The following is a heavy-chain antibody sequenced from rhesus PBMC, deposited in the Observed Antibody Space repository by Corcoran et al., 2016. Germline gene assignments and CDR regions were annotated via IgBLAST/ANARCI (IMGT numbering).Heavy chain of an antibody. CDR1: GGSFSSDW. CDR2: ISDNGGST. V-gene: IGHV4-80*01. CDR3: GRWRSSRIDY. J-gene: IGHJ4*01. Sequence: QVQLQQSGPGLVKPSETLSLTCAVSGGSFSSDWWTWVRQPPGKGLEWIGEISDNGGSTTYNPSLKSRVTFSKDTSKNQFSLKLTSVTAADTAVYYCGRWRSSRIDYWGQGVLVTVSS.